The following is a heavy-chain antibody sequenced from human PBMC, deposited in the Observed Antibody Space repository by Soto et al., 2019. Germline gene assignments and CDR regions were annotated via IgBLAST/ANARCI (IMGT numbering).Heavy chain of an antibody. CDR3: VRGLYYYDSSGYLDAFDI. D-gene: IGHD3-22*01. J-gene: IGHJ3*02. V-gene: IGHV3-33*01. Sequence: GGSLRLSCAASGFTFSSYGMHWVRQAPGKGLEWVAVIWYDGSNKYYADSVKGRFTISRDNSKNTLYLQMNSLRAEDTAVYYCVRGLYYYDSSGYLDAFDIWGQGTMVTVSS. CDR1: GFTFSSYG. CDR2: IWYDGSNK.